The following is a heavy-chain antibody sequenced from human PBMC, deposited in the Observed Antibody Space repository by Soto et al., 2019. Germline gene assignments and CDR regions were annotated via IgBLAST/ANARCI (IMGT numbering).Heavy chain of an antibody. Sequence: SETLSLTCTVSGGSISSSSYYWGWIRQPPGKGLEWIGSIYYTGSTYYNPSLKSRLTLSVDTSKNHFSLKLTSVTVADTAVYYCATSYGNAWYTYWGQGTQVTVSP. CDR1: GGSISSSSYY. V-gene: IGHV4-39*02. CDR3: ATSYGNAWYTY. CDR2: IYYTGST. D-gene: IGHD6-13*01. J-gene: IGHJ4*02.